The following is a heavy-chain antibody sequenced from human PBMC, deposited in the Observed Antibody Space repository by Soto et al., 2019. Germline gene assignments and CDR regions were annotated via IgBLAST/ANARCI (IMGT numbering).Heavy chain of an antibody. J-gene: IGHJ6*02. V-gene: IGHV3-13*01. CDR1: GFTFSSYD. D-gene: IGHD2-2*01. CDR3: ARGLYCSSTSCYENGMDV. CDR2: IGTAGDT. Sequence: GGSLRLSCAASGFTFSSYDMHWVRQATGKGLEWVSAIGTAGDTYYPGSVKGRFTISRENAKNSLYLQMNSLRAEDTAVYYCARGLYCSSTSCYENGMDVWGQGTTVTVSS.